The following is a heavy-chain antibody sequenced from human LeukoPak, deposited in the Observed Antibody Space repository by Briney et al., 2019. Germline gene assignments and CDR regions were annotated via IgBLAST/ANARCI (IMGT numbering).Heavy chain of an antibody. CDR1: GFTFSSYA. J-gene: IGHJ6*03. CDR2: ISYDGSNK. Sequence: GRSLRLSCAASGFTFSSYAMHWVRQAPGKGLEWVAVISYDGSNKYYADSVKGRFTISRDNSKNTLYLQMNSLRAEDTAVYYCAREGPLGVVVGMGVWGKGTTVTVSS. CDR3: AREGPLGVVVGMGV. D-gene: IGHD2-2*01. V-gene: IGHV3-30-3*01.